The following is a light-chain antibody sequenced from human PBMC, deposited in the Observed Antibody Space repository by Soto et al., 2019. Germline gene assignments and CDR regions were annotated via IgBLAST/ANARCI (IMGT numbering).Light chain of an antibody. V-gene: IGKV3D-20*02. CDR1: QSVSSSY. J-gene: IGKJ4*01. Sequence: EIVLTHSPGTLSLSPGERATLPCRASQSVSSSYLAWYQQKPGQAPRLLIYGAYNRATGIPARFSGSGSGTQLTLTISSLEHEDFAVHYCKQRRNWPPLLTFGGGPQVDI. CDR3: KQRRNWPPLLT. CDR2: GAY.